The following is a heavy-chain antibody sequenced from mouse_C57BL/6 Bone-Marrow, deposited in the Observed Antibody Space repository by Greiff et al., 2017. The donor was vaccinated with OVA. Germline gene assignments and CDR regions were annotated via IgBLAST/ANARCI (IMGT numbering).Heavy chain of an antibody. J-gene: IGHJ2*01. CDR1: GYTFTSYT. Sequence: QVHVKQSGAELARPGASVKMSCKASGYTFTSYTMHWVKQRPGQGLEWIGYINPSSGYTKYNQKFKDKATLTADKSSSTAYMQLSSLTSEDSAVYYCARDGTDYFDDWGQGTTLTVSS. V-gene: IGHV1-4*01. CDR3: ARDGTDYFDD. D-gene: IGHD4-1*01. CDR2: INPSSGYT.